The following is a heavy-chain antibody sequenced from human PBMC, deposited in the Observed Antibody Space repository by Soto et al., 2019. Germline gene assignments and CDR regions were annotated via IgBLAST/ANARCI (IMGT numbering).Heavy chain of an antibody. D-gene: IGHD2-15*01. V-gene: IGHV3-53*01. CDR1: GFTVSSNY. CDR3: AREGPRSGNGFDY. CDR2: IYSGGST. Sequence: PGGSLRLSCAASGFTVSSNYMSWVRQAPGKGLEWVSVIYSGGSTYYADSVKGRFTISRDNSKNTLYLQMNSLRAEDTAVYYCAREGPRSGNGFDYWGQGTLVTVSS. J-gene: IGHJ4*02.